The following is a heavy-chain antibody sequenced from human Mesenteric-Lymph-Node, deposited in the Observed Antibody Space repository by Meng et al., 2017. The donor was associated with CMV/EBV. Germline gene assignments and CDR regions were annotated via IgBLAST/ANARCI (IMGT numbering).Heavy chain of an antibody. Sequence: GESLKISCAASGFIFSSYPMHWVRQAPGKGLEWVAVISDDGSNKYYADSVKGRFTISRDNSKNTLYVQMNSLRVEDTAVYYCARETPTTMIIVGELSGAFEIWGQGTMVTVSS. CDR3: ARETPTTMIIVGELSGAFEI. D-gene: IGHD3-22*01. CDR1: GFIFSSYP. CDR2: ISDDGSNK. V-gene: IGHV3-30-3*01. J-gene: IGHJ3*02.